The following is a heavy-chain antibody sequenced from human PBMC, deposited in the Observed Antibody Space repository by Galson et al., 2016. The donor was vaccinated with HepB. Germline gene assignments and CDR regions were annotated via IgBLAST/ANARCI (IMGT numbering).Heavy chain of an antibody. CDR2: IYWDDDK. CDR1: GFSLSSPAVG. J-gene: IGHJ4*02. V-gene: IGHV2-5*02. Sequence: PALVKPTQTLTLTCTFSGFSLSSPAVGVGWIRQPPGEALEWLALIYWDDDKQYNASLRSRLTITKDSSRNQVVLTMTSMDPVDTATYYCAHGSGWLSDYWGQGILVTVSS. CDR3: AHGSGWLSDY. D-gene: IGHD6-19*01.